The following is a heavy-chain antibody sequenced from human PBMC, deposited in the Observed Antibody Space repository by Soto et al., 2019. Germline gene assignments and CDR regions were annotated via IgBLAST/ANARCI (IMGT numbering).Heavy chain of an antibody. CDR1: GGTFSTYT. Sequence: QVQLVQSGAEVKKPGSSVKVSCKASGGTFSTYTITWVRQAPGQGLEWMGRIIPIIGIINYAQKFQGRVTIGADKFTGTAYMELPGLRSDYTAVYYCAGDPDSHYNDSHASPYPWGQGTLVTVSS. CDR2: IIPIIGII. D-gene: IGHD4-4*01. CDR3: AGDPDSHYNDSHASPYP. V-gene: IGHV1-69*08. J-gene: IGHJ5*02.